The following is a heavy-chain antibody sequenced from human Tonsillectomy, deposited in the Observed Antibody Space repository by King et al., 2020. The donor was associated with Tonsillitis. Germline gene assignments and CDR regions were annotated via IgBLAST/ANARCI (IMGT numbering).Heavy chain of an antibody. CDR3: ARHGLYCTGSSCYSPIQHWYFDL. D-gene: IGHD2-15*01. CDR2: IYPGDSDT. Sequence: QLVQSGAEVKKPGESLKISCKASGYSFTSYWIGWVRQMPGKGLEWMGIIYPGDSDTRYSPSFQGQVTISADKSISTAYLQWSSLKASDTAMYYCARHGLYCTGSSCYSPIQHWYFDLWGRGTLVTVSS. V-gene: IGHV5-51*01. CDR1: GYSFTSYW. J-gene: IGHJ2*01.